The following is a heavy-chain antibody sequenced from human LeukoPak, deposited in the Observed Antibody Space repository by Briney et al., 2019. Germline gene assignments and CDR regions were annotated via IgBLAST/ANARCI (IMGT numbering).Heavy chain of an antibody. CDR3: ARSGYSSGWYQLEFDY. D-gene: IGHD6-19*01. V-gene: IGHV3-21*01. J-gene: IGHJ4*02. Sequence: SVKGRFTISRDNAKNSLYVQMNSLRAEDTAMYYCARSGYSSGWYQLEFDYWGQGTLVTVSS.